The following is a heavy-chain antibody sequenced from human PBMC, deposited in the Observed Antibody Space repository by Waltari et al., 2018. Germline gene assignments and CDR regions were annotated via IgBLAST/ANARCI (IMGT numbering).Heavy chain of an antibody. Sequence: QESGPGLVTPSETLSLTCAVSGYSISSGYYWGWIRQPPGKGLEWIGSIYHSGSTYYNPSLKSRVTISVDTSKNQFSLKLSSVTAADTAVYYCAKAPYYYYGMDVWGQGTTVTVS. V-gene: IGHV4-38-2*01. CDR2: IYHSGST. CDR3: AKAPYYYYGMDV. J-gene: IGHJ6*02. CDR1: GYSISSGYY.